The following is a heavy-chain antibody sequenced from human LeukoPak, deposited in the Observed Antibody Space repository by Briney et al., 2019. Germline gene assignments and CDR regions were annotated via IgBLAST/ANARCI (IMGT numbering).Heavy chain of an antibody. J-gene: IGHJ4*02. Sequence: ASVKVSCKASGYTFTDYYMYWVRQAPGQGLEWMGWINPNSGGTNYAQKFQGRVTMTRDTSIRTAYMELSRLRSDDTAVYYCARTADIVVVPAALPDYWGQGTLVTVSS. CDR3: ARTADIVVVPAALPDY. CDR1: GYTFTDYY. V-gene: IGHV1-2*02. CDR2: INPNSGGT. D-gene: IGHD2-2*01.